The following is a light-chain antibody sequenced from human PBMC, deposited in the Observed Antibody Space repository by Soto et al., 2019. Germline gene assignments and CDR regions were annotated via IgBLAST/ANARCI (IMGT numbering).Light chain of an antibody. Sequence: QSVLTQPRSVSESPGQSVTISCTGTSSDVGGYNFVSWYQQHPGKAPKLMIFDVSERPSGVPDRFSGSKSGNTASLTISGLQAEDEADYYCCSYAGDYTLLFGGGTKLTVL. CDR2: DVS. CDR3: CSYAGDYTLL. J-gene: IGLJ2*01. CDR1: SSDVGGYNF. V-gene: IGLV2-11*01.